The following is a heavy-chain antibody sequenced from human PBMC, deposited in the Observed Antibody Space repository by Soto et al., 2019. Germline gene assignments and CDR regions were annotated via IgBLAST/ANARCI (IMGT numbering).Heavy chain of an antibody. CDR3: AREDYGGRPGY. CDR1: GYTFTSYD. J-gene: IGHJ4*02. D-gene: IGHD4-17*01. Sequence: QVQLVQSGAEVKKPGASVKLSCKASGYTFTSYDITWVRQATGQGLEWMGWMNPNSGNTGCAQKFQGRFTLTWXTSISTAYMELSSLRSEDTAVYYCAREDYGGRPGYWGQGTLVTVSS. CDR2: MNPNSGNT. V-gene: IGHV1-8*01.